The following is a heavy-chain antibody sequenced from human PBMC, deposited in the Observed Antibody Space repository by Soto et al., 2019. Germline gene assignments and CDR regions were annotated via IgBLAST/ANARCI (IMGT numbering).Heavy chain of an antibody. J-gene: IGHJ6*02. CDR1: GYTFTGYY. V-gene: IGHV1-2*04. CDR3: ARAPNFYDRYYYYHGMDV. Sequence: ASVKVSCKASGYTFTGYYMHWVRQAPGQGLEWMGWINPNSGGTNYAQKFQGWVTMTRDTSISTAYMELSRLRSDDTAVYYCARAPNFYDRYYYYHGMDVWGQGTTVTVSS. D-gene: IGHD3-9*01. CDR2: INPNSGGT.